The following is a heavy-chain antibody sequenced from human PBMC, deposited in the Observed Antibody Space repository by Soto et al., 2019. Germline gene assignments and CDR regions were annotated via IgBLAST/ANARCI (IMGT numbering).Heavy chain of an antibody. V-gene: IGHV3-30-3*01. CDR3: ARSRAAAGTPCCYYGMDV. Sequence: QVQLVESGGGVVQPGRSLRLSCAASGFTFSSYAMHWVRQAPGKGLEWVAVISYDGSNKYYADSVKGRFTISRDNSKNTLYLQMNSLRAEDTAVYYCARSRAAAGTPCCYYGMDVWGQGTTVTVSS. D-gene: IGHD6-13*01. CDR1: GFTFSSYA. CDR2: ISYDGSNK. J-gene: IGHJ6*02.